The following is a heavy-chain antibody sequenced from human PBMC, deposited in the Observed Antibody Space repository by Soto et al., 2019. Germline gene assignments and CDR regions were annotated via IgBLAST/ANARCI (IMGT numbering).Heavy chain of an antibody. CDR1: GVTISYGGYS. V-gene: IGHV4-30-2*06. D-gene: IGHD3-3*01. Sequence: QVRLLESGSGRVKSSETLSLTCSVSGVTISYGGYSWSWIRQSPGKGLEWLGYISHVETTYYNPSFQSRLSLSIDRTRNQFSLSLSSMTAADKAVYYCARGGGYDSFDFWGQGIQVTVSS. CDR3: ARGGGYDSFDF. J-gene: IGHJ4*02. CDR2: ISHVETT.